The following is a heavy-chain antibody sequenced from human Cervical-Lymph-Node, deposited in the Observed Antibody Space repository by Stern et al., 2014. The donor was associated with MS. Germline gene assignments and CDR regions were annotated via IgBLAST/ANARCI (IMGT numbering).Heavy chain of an antibody. D-gene: IGHD3-22*01. CDR2: ISGSSGTL. Sequence: EVQLVESGGTLVQPGGSLRLSCAASGFTFSTYTMNWVRQAPGKGLEWISSISGSSGTLYYADSVKGRFTISRDNANNSLYLQMNSLRAEDSAVYYCAKTYDSGGYYWDSFDYWGQGTLVTVSS. CDR1: GFTFSTYT. CDR3: AKTYDSGGYYWDSFDY. J-gene: IGHJ4*02. V-gene: IGHV3-48*01.